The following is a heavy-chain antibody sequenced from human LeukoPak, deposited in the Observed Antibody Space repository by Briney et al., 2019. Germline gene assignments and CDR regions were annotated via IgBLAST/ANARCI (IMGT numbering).Heavy chain of an antibody. D-gene: IGHD6-13*01. V-gene: IGHV1-69*13. J-gene: IGHJ6*03. Sequence: SVKVSCKASGGAFSNYGISWLRQAPGQGLEWMGAILPIFGTANYAQNFQGRVTITADESTSTAYMELSSLRSDDTAVYYCAREYRSSHYYYLDFWGKGTAVTVSS. CDR1: GGAFSNYG. CDR3: AREYRSSHYYYLDF. CDR2: ILPIFGTA.